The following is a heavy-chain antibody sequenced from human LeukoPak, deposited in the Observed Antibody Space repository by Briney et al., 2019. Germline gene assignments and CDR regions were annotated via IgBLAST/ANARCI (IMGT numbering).Heavy chain of an antibody. D-gene: IGHD3-22*01. J-gene: IGHJ4*02. V-gene: IGHV4-59*10. CDR1: GGSFSGYY. Sequence: SETLSLTCAVYGGSFSGYYWSWIRQPPGKGLEWIGRIYTSGSTNYNPSLKGRVTMSVDTSKNQFSLKLSSVTAADTAVYYCATPDSSGYYYLYWGQGTLVTVSS. CDR2: IYTSGST. CDR3: ATPDSSGYYYLY.